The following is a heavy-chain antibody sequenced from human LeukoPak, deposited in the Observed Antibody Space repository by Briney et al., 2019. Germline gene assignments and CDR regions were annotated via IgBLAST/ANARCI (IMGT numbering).Heavy chain of an antibody. CDR3: ARGSFGVVYGMDV. V-gene: IGHV4-31*03. CDR2: IYYSGST. Sequence: SQTLSLTCTVSGGSISSGGYYWSWIRQHPGKGLEWIGYIYYSGSTYYNPSPKSRVTISVDTSKYQFSLKLSSVTAADTAVYYCARGSFGVVYGMDVWGQGTTVTVSS. D-gene: IGHD3-3*01. J-gene: IGHJ6*02. CDR1: GGSISSGGYY.